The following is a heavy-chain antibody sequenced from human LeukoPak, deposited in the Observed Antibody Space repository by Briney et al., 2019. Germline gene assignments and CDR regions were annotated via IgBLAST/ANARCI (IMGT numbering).Heavy chain of an antibody. D-gene: IGHD3-9*01. CDR1: GFTLSGSA. V-gene: IGHV3-73*01. J-gene: IGHJ4*02. CDR3: TRLAGDEYFDISRGPD. Sequence: PGGSLRLYCAASGFTLSGSAMHWVRQASGKGLEWVGRIRSKANSYATAYAASVKGRFTISRDDSKNTAYLQMNSLKSEDTAVYYCTRLAGDEYFDISRGPDWGQGTLVTVSS. CDR2: IRSKANSYAT.